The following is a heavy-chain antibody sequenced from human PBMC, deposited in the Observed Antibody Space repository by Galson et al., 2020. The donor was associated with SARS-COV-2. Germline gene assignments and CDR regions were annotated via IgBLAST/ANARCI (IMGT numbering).Heavy chain of an antibody. V-gene: IGHV4-39*07. Sequence: SETLSLTCTVSGGSISSTTFYWGWIRQPLGKGLEWIGSIYSSGNTYYNPSLKRRVTISIDSAKNQFSLNLKSVTAADTALYYCARDLEDVGRYWPDYLGHWGQGILVYVSS. CDR3: ARDLEDVGRYWPDYLGH. J-gene: IGHJ4*02. D-gene: IGHD2-8*02. CDR1: GGSISSTTFY. CDR2: IYSSGNT.